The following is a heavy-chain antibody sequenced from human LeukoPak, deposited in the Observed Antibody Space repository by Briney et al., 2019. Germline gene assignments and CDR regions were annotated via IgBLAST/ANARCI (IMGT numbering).Heavy chain of an antibody. D-gene: IGHD3-16*01. J-gene: IGHJ2*01. CDR3: ARDGGAGWYFDL. Sequence: GGSLRLSCAASGFSFSNYVMTWVRPAAGKGMEWVSSITGSGASTNYADSVKGRFTISRDNSKNTLYLQMNSLRVEDTAVYYCARDGGAGWYFDLWGRGTLVTVSS. CDR2: ITGSGAST. V-gene: IGHV3-23*01. CDR1: GFSFSNYV.